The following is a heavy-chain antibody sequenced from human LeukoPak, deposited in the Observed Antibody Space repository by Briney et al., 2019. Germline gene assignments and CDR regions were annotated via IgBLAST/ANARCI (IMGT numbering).Heavy chain of an antibody. D-gene: IGHD6-19*01. CDR1: GYTFTSYY. J-gene: IGHJ5*02. V-gene: IGHV1-46*01. CDR2: INPSGCST. Sequence: GASVNVSCKASGYTFTSYYMHWVRQAPGQGLEWMGIINPSGCSTSYAQKFQGRVTMTRDTSTSTVYMELSSLRSEDTAVYYCAIERLLPGIAVAGTGNWFDPWGQGTLVTVSS. CDR3: AIERLLPGIAVAGTGNWFDP.